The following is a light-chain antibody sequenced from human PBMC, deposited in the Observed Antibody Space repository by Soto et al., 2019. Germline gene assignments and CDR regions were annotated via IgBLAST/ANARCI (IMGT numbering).Light chain of an antibody. J-gene: IGKJ1*01. CDR2: GAS. CDR3: QQHDSSSWT. Sequence: EIVLTQSPGTLSLSPGKRATLSCRSSQSVSSTYLAWYQQKPGQAPRLLIYGASFRATGIPDRFSGSGSGTDFALTISRLEPEDFAVYYCQQHDSSSWTFGQGTKVDIK. CDR1: QSVSSTY. V-gene: IGKV3-20*01.